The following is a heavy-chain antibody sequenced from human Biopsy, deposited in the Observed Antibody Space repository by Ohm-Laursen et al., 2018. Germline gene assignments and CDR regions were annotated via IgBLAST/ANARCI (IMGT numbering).Heavy chain of an antibody. CDR3: ARLQGMQLQKNYFDY. CDR2: ISNSGGTI. J-gene: IGHJ4*02. D-gene: IGHD2-15*01. CDR1: GFSFTDYY. V-gene: IGHV3-11*01. Sequence: SLRLSRAASGFSFTDYYMSWIRQAPGTRLEWVSYISNSGGTIFYADSVKGRFTVSRDNAKNSLYLHMSSLRADDTAVYYCARLQGMQLQKNYFDYWGLGTPVTVSS.